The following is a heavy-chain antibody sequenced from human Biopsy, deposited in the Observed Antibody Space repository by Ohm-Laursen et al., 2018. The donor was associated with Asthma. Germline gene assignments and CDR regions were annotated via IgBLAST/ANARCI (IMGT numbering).Heavy chain of an antibody. Sequence: TLSLTCTVSGASITSSAYYWGWIRQPPGKGLERIGSMYYAETTYYSPPRKSRATKSVDTSKNQYPLIRSSVTAADTAVYYCARHDHRWDTYADFWGQGTLVTVSS. J-gene: IGHJ4*02. CDR1: GASITSSAYY. CDR2: MYYAETT. V-gene: IGHV4-39*01. CDR3: ARHDHRWDTYADF. D-gene: IGHD2-2*01.